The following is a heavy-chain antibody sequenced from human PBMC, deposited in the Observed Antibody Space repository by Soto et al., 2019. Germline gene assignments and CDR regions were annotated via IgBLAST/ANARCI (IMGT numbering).Heavy chain of an antibody. J-gene: IGHJ3*01. Sequence: QVQVVQSGAEVKKPGSSVKISCKASGRIFSSFPTSCVRQVPGQGLEWMGGVISASGSVTYAPKFQCRVTMKAGNYAGIGYLEFTSLTSDDTAIYYCARVGSRDAYNYVLDQGGPATMVTVSS. CDR1: GRIFSSFP. V-gene: IGHV1-69*06. D-gene: IGHD5-18*01. CDR3: ARVGSRDAYNYVLDQ. CDR2: VISASGSV.